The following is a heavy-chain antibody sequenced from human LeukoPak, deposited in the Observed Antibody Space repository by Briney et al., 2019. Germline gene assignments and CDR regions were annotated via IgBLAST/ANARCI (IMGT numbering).Heavy chain of an antibody. CDR2: IYYSGST. Sequence: PPQTLSLTCTVSGGSTSSGDYYWSWIRQHPGTGLEWIGYIYYSGSTYYNPSLRSRLTISIDTSKDQFSLKLTSVTAADTAVYYCARVKRFGDYLDYWGQGTLVTVSS. J-gene: IGHJ4*02. V-gene: IGHV4-31*03. D-gene: IGHD5-24*01. CDR1: GGSTSSGDYY. CDR3: ARVKRFGDYLDY.